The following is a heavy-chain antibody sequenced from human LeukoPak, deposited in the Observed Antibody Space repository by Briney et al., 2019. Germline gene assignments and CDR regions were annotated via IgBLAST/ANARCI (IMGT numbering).Heavy chain of an antibody. Sequence: GGSLRLSCAASGFTFDDYAMHWVRQAPGKGLEWVSGISWNSGSIGYADSVKGRFTISRDNAKNSLYLQMNSLKTEDTAVYYCTRREPDTAMGNLDYWGQGTLVTVSS. J-gene: IGHJ4*02. CDR3: TRREPDTAMGNLDY. CDR1: GFTFDDYA. CDR2: ISWNSGSI. D-gene: IGHD5-18*01. V-gene: IGHV3-9*01.